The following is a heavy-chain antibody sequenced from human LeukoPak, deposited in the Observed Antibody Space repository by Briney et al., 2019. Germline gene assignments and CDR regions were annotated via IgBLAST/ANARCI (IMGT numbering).Heavy chain of an antibody. CDR2: INPNRGGT. D-gene: IGHD2-2*01. J-gene: IGHJ6*03. CDR1: GYTFTGYY. V-gene: IGHV1-2*06. CDR3: ARDLGFEVPAAMAYYYYYMDV. Sequence: GASVKVSCKASGYTFTGYYTHWVRQAPGQGLEWMGRINPNRGGTNYAQKFQGRVTMTRDTSISTAYMELSRLRSDDTAVYYCARDLGFEVPAAMAYYYYYMDVWGKGTTVTVSS.